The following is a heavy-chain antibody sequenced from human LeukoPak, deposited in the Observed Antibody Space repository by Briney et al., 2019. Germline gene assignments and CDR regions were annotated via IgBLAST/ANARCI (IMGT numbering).Heavy chain of an antibody. CDR1: GGTFSSYA. J-gene: IGHJ6*03. Sequence: ASVKVSCKASGGTFSSYAINWVRQAPGQGLEWMGGIIPIFGTANCAQKFQGRVTITTDESTSTAYMELSSLRSEDTAVYYCAREVYSSGWYGYYYYYYMDVWGKGTTVTVSS. CDR2: IIPIFGTA. D-gene: IGHD6-13*01. V-gene: IGHV1-69*05. CDR3: AREVYSSGWYGYYYYYYMDV.